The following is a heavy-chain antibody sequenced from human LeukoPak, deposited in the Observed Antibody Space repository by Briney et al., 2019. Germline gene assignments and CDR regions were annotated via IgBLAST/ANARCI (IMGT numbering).Heavy chain of an antibody. V-gene: IGHV1-69*04. D-gene: IGHD3-22*01. CDR1: VSTFSSYA. CDR2: INPILSIA. CDR3: ARLSSGYQTDYY. Sequence: ASVTVSCKGSVSTFSSYAISWVRQPPGQGLEWMGRINPILSIANYAQKFQGRVTITTDKSTSTVYMELSSLRSEDTAVYYCARLSSGYQTDYYWGQGTLVTVSS. J-gene: IGHJ4*02.